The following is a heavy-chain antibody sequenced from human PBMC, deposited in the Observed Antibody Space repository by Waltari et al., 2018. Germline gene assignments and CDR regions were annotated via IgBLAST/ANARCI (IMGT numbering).Heavy chain of an antibody. CDR3: ARVRGITSYMDV. V-gene: IGHV4-59*01. Sequence: QVQLQESGPGLVKPSETLSLTCTVSGGSISSYYWSWIRQPPGKGLEWIGYIYYSGSTNYTPSLKSRVTISVDTSKNQFSLKLSSVTAADTAVYYCARVRGITSYMDVWGKGTTVTISS. CDR2: IYYSGST. CDR1: GGSISSYY. D-gene: IGHD3-3*01. J-gene: IGHJ6*03.